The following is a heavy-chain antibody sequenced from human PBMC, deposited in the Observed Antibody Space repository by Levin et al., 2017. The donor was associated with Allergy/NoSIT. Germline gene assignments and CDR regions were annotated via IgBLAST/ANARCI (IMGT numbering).Heavy chain of an antibody. CDR3: AKSPSAAAGTDDAFDI. CDR1: GFTFSSYA. Sequence: AGGSLRLSCAASGFTFSSYAMSWVRQAPGKGLEWVSAISGSGGSTYYADSVKGRFTISRDNSKNTLYLQMNSLRAEDTAVYYCAKSPSAAAGTDDAFDIWGQGTMVTVSS. J-gene: IGHJ3*02. CDR2: ISGSGGST. D-gene: IGHD6-13*01. V-gene: IGHV3-23*01.